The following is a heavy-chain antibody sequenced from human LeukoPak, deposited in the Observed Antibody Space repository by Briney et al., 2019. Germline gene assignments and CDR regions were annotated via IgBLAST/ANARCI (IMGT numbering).Heavy chain of an antibody. CDR3: ARATTGDLDY. D-gene: IGHD4-17*01. J-gene: IGHJ4*02. CDR2: IYYSGST. CDR1: GGSFSSGSYY. Sequence: SETLSLTCTVSGGSFSSGSYYWSWIRQHPGKGLEWIGYIYYSGSTYYNPSLKSRVTISVDASKNQFSLKLSSVTAADTAVYYCARATTGDLDYWGQGTLVTVSS. V-gene: IGHV4-31*03.